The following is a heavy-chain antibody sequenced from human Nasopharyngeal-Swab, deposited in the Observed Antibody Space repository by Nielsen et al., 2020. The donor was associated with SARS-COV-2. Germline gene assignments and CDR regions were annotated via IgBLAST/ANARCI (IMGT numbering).Heavy chain of an antibody. J-gene: IGHJ6*02. D-gene: IGHD6-13*01. CDR1: GGSVSSGSYY. CDR2: IYYSGST. Sequence: SETLSLTCTVSGGSVSSGSYYWSWIRQPPGKGLEWIGYIYYSGSTNYNPSLKSRVTISVDTSKNQFSLKLSSVTAADTAVYYCARERGSSLGSYYYGMDVWGQGTTVTVSS. V-gene: IGHV4-61*01. CDR3: ARERGSSLGSYYYGMDV.